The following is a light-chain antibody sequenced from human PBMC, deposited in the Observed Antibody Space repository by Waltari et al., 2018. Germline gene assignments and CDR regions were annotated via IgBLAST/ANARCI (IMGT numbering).Light chain of an antibody. CDR3: QHYHQWPPYT. CDR1: QTISYN. J-gene: IGKJ2*01. V-gene: IGKV3-15*01. CDR2: GAS. Sequence: EIVLTQSPSTLSVSPGASAILSCRASQTISYNLAWYQQRPGQPPRLLIYGASARAAAIPVRFSGSGSGTEFTLTISGLQSEDFAVYYCQHYHQWPPYTFGQGTKVE.